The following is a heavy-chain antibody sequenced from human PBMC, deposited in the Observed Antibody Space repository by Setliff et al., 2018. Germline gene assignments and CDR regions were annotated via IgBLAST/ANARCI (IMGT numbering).Heavy chain of an antibody. D-gene: IGHD3-9*01. CDR3: VHSTTFDLHHDY. V-gene: IGHV4-4*09. CDR1: GGSVSTFY. Sequence: PSETLSLTCRVSGGSVSTFYWTWIRQPPGKGLEWIGYIFTSGSTQYNPSLKSRATISRDASSNQFSLKLFSVTAADTAVYYCVHSTTFDLHHDYWGQGALVTVSS. CDR2: IFTSGST. J-gene: IGHJ4*02.